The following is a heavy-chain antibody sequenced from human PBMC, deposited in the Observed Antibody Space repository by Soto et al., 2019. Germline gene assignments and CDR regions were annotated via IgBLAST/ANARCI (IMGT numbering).Heavy chain of an antibody. Sequence: ASVKVSCTASGYTFTSYAMHWVRQAPGQRLEWMGWINAGNGNTKYSQKFQGRVTITRDTSASTAYMELSSLRSEDTAVYYCASGHSSSSHYYYYYMDVWGKGTTVTVSS. CDR3: ASGHSSSSHYYYYYMDV. J-gene: IGHJ6*03. CDR1: GYTFTSYA. D-gene: IGHD6-6*01. CDR2: INAGNGNT. V-gene: IGHV1-3*01.